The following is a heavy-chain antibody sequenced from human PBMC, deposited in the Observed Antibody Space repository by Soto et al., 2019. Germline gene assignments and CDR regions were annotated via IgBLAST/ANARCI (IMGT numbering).Heavy chain of an antibody. Sequence: GGSLRLSCVASGFTFNTYWMSWVRQAPGKGLEWVANIKEDGSDKYYVDSVKGRFTISRDNAKNLLYLQMNSLGAGDTAMYYCARFTRGSSGDYWGQGTLVTVS. CDR1: GFTFNTYW. CDR3: ARFTRGSSGDY. CDR2: IKEDGSDK. D-gene: IGHD6-25*01. V-gene: IGHV3-7*01. J-gene: IGHJ4*02.